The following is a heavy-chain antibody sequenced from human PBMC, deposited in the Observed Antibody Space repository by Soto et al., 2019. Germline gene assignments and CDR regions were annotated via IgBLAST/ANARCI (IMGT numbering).Heavy chain of an antibody. V-gene: IGHV4-59*01. J-gene: IGHJ4*02. CDR1: GGSISSYY. D-gene: IGHD5-12*01. CDR3: ARNSGYDLDYFDY. Sequence: SETLSLTCTVSGGSISSYYWSWIRQPPEKGLEWIGYIYYSGSTNYNPSLKSRVTISVDTSKNQFSLKLSSVTAADTAVYYCARNSGYDLDYFDYWGQGTLVTVSS. CDR2: IYYSGST.